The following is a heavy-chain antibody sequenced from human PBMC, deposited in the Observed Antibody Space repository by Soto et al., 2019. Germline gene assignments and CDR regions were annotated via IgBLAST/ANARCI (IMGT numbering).Heavy chain of an antibody. CDR1: GGTFSSYT. D-gene: IGHD4-17*01. CDR3: AGEIKGGKMDYCDRAPGDY. CDR2: IIPILGIA. Sequence: QVQLVQSGAEVKKPGSSVKVSCKASGGTFSSYTISWVRQAPGQGLEWLGRIIPILGIANYAQKFQGRVTITADKSTSTAYMELSSLRSEDTAVYYCAGEIKGGKMDYCDRAPGDYWGQGALVTVSS. V-gene: IGHV1-69*08. J-gene: IGHJ4*02.